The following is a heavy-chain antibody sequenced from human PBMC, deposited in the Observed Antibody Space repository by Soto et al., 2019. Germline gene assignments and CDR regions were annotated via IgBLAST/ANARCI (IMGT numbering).Heavy chain of an antibody. CDR3: VRTSLVVAAATREDY. V-gene: IGHV3-74*01. Sequence: EVQLVESGGGLVQPGGSLRLSCAASGFTFSSYWMHWVRQAPGKGLVWVSRINSDGSSTSYADSVKGLFTISSDNAKNTLYLQMNSLRAEDTAVYYCVRTSLVVAAATREDYWGQGTLVTVSS. CDR2: INSDGSST. J-gene: IGHJ4*02. D-gene: IGHD2-15*01. CDR1: GFTFSSYW.